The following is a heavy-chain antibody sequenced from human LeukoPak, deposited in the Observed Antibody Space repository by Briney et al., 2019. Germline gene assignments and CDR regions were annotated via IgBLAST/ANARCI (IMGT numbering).Heavy chain of an antibody. Sequence: PSETLSLTCTVSGGSISSSSSYWGWLRQPPGKGLEWIGSVRYSGKTYYNPSLKSRATMAVDTSKNHFSLRLTSVTAADTAVYSCARHYYDNSGLAYYFDYWGQGTLVTVSS. V-gene: IGHV4-39*01. D-gene: IGHD3-22*01. CDR1: GGSISSSSSY. CDR3: ARHYYDNSGLAYYFDY. J-gene: IGHJ4*02. CDR2: VRYSGKT.